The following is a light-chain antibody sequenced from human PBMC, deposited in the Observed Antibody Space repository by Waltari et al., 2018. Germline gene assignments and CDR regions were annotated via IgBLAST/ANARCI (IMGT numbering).Light chain of an antibody. Sequence: QSVLTQAPSVSGTPGQRVTISCSGTNYNIGSGPVNWYQQVPGMSPKLLIYSNDQRPSGVPDRFSGAKSGTSAALASSRLQSEDEADYYCATWDGRVNGVLFGGGTKVTVL. CDR1: NYNIGSGP. V-gene: IGLV1-44*01. J-gene: IGLJ2*01. CDR3: ATWDGRVNGVL. CDR2: SND.